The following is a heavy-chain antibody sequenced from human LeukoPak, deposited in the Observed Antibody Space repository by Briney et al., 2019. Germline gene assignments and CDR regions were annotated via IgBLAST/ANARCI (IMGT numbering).Heavy chain of an antibody. CDR1: GGSITNTNY. CDR2: VNLQGST. V-gene: IGHV4-4*02. D-gene: IGHD2-15*01. J-gene: IGHJ4*02. CDR3: ARAFPAEVSCSGGSCYFFDY. Sequence: SETLSLTCGVSGGSITNTNYWTWVRQPPGKGLEWIGEVNLQGSTNYNPSLMGRVAIAVDTSENHISLQLTSVTAADTAVYYCARAFPAEVSCSGGSCYFFDYWGQGNLVTVSS.